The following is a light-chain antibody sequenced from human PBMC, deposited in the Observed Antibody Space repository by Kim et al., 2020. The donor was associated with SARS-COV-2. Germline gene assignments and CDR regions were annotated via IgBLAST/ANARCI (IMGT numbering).Light chain of an antibody. V-gene: IGKV1-27*01. CDR3: QKYDSAPWT. CDR1: QGISNY. J-gene: IGKJ1*01. Sequence: DIQMTQSPSSLSASVGDGVTITRRASQGISNYLAWYQQKPGKVPKLLIYAASALQSGVPSRFSGRGSGTDFTLTINSLQPEDVATYYCQKYDSAPWTFGQGTKVDIK. CDR2: AAS.